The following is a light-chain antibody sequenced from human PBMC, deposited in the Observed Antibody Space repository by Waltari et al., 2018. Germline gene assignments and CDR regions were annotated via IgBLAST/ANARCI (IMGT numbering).Light chain of an antibody. CDR1: QNINSW. J-gene: IGKJ4*01. V-gene: IGKV1-5*03. Sequence: DIQMTQSPSTLSASVGERVTITCRASQNINSWWAWYQQKPGKAPKLLLYKAYSLESGVPSRFSGSGFGTEFTLTISSLQPDDFATYYCQQDSNFPITFGGGTKVEIK. CDR3: QQDSNFPIT. CDR2: KAY.